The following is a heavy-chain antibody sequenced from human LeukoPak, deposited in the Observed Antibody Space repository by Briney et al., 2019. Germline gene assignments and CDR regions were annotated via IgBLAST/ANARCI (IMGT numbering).Heavy chain of an antibody. CDR2: IWYDGSNK. V-gene: IGHV3-33*03. CDR3: ARGGGLDV. CDR1: GFTFSSYG. D-gene: IGHD3-16*01. J-gene: IGHJ6*02. Sequence: PGGSLRLSCAASGFTFSSYGMHWVRQAPGKGLEWVAVIWYDGSNKYYADSVKGRFTISRDNAKNSLYLQMSNLRAEDTAVYFCARGGGLDVGAKGPRSPSP.